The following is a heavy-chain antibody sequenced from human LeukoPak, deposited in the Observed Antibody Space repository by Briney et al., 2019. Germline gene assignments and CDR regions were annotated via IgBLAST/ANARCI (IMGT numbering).Heavy chain of an antibody. CDR3: ARLEYYDSWSGYREDAFDI. CDR1: GGSLSSYY. D-gene: IGHD3-3*01. CDR2: ISTSGHT. J-gene: IGHJ3*02. V-gene: IGHV4-4*07. Sequence: PSETLSLTCTVSGGSLSSYYWSWIRQPAGKGLEWIGRISTSGHTNYNPSLKSRVTMSVDASNNQFSLKLSSVTAADTAVYYCARLEYYDSWSGYREDAFDIWGQGTIVTVSS.